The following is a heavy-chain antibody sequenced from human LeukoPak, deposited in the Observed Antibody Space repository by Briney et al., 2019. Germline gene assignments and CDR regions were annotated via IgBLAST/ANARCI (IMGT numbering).Heavy chain of an antibody. J-gene: IGHJ4*02. D-gene: IGHD1-26*01. CDR2: ISYDGSNK. CDR3: ARELLGASGY. Sequence: GGSLRLSCAASGFIFGSYWMIWVRQAPGKGLEWVAVISYDGSNKYYADSVKGRFTISRDNSKNTLYLQMNSLRAEDTAVYYCARELLGASGYWGQGTLVTVSS. CDR1: GFIFGSYW. V-gene: IGHV3-30-3*01.